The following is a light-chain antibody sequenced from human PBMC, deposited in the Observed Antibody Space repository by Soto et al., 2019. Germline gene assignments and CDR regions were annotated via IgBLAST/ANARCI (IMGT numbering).Light chain of an antibody. Sequence: DIFMTQSTDSLAVSLGERATINCKSSQSVLYRSNNHNYLAWYQQKPGQPPRLLIYWASTRESGVPDRFSGSGSGTDFTLTISSLQAEDVAVYYCQQYYSTPWTFGQGTKV. CDR2: WAS. V-gene: IGKV4-1*01. CDR1: QSVLYRSNNHNY. J-gene: IGKJ1*01. CDR3: QQYYSTPWT.